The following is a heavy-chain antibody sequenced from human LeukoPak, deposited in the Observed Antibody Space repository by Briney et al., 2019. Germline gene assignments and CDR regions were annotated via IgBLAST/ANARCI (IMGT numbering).Heavy chain of an antibody. CDR1: GGSISSSSYY. J-gene: IGHJ4*02. V-gene: IGHV4-39*01. CDR3: ARLARGGDEGY. D-gene: IGHD2-21*01. CDR2: IYYSGST. Sequence: SETLSLTCTVSGGSISSSSYYWGWIRQPPGKGLEWIGSIYYSGSTYYNPSLKSRVTISVDTSKNQFSLKLSSVTAADTAVYYCARLARGGDEGYWGQGTLVTVSS.